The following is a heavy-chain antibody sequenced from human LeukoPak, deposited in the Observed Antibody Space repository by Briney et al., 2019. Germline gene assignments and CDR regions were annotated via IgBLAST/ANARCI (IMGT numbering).Heavy chain of an antibody. V-gene: IGHV3-NL1*01. J-gene: IGHJ4*02. CDR3: ARDFIVVVIAATLSGVLDY. CDR1: GFTFSRHG. D-gene: IGHD2-15*01. CDR2: ISGSGGST. Sequence: GRSLRLSCAPSGFTFSRHGMHWVRQAPGKGLEWVSAISGSGGSTYYADSVKGRFTISRDNSKNTLYLQMNSLRAEDTAVYYCARDFIVVVIAATLSGVLDYWGQGTLVTVSS.